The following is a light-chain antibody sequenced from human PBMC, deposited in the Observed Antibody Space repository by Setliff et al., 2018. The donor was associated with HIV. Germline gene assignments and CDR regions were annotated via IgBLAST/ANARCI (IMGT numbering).Light chain of an antibody. Sequence: QSALTQPPSVSGAPGQRVTISCTGSSSNIGAGYDVHWYQQLPGSAPKLLIFGNINRPSGVPDRFSGSKSGTSASLAITGLQAEDEADYYCQSYDSSLTVFVFGTGTKVTVL. CDR1: SSNIGAGYD. CDR3: QSYDSSLTVFV. CDR2: GNI. V-gene: IGLV1-40*01. J-gene: IGLJ1*01.